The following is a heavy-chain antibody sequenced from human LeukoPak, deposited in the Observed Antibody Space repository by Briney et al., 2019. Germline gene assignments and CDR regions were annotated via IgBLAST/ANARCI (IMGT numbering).Heavy chain of an antibody. CDR2: IYPADSDT. V-gene: IGHV5-51*01. Sequence: GESPKISCKGYGYSFISYWIGWVRQMPGKGLEWMGIIYPADSDTRYSPSFQGQVTISADKSISTAYLQWSSLKASDTAMYYCARSVDRNYFDYWGQGTLVTVSS. CDR3: ARSVDRNYFDY. CDR1: GYSFISYW. J-gene: IGHJ4*02. D-gene: IGHD1-14*01.